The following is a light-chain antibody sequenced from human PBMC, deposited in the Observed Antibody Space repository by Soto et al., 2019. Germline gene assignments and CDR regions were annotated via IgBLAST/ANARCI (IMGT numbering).Light chain of an antibody. Sequence: QSALTQPASVSGFPGQSITISCSGTTSDVGIYNLVSWYQQHPGKAPKLVIYEVDKRPSGVSNRFSGSRSGNTASLTISGLQSEDEADYYGSSYAGSRWVFGGGTKLTVL. V-gene: IGLV2-23*02. CDR3: SSYAGSRWV. CDR1: TSDVGIYNL. J-gene: IGLJ3*02. CDR2: EVD.